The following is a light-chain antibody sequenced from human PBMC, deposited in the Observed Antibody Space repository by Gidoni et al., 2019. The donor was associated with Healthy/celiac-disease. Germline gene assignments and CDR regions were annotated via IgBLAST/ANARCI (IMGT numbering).Light chain of an antibody. J-gene: IGKJ1*01. Sequence: DIQMTQSPSSLSASVRDRVTITCRASQSISSYLNWYQQKPGKAPKLLIYSASSLQSGVPSRFSGSGSGTDFTLTISSLQPEDFATYYCQQSYSTPPTFXHXTKVEIK. CDR3: QQSYSTPPT. V-gene: IGKV1-39*01. CDR1: QSISSY. CDR2: SAS.